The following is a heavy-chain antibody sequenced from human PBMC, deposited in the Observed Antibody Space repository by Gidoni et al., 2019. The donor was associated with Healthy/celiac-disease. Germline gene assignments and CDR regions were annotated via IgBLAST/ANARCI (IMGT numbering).Heavy chain of an antibody. CDR2: IYYSWST. J-gene: IGHJ4*02. CDR3: AREAAVAGTPMEFDY. D-gene: IGHD6-19*01. Sequence: QVQLQESGPGLVKPSQTLSLTRTVSGGSISSGGYYWSWFRQHPGKGLEWIGYIYYSWSTYYNPSLKSRVTISVDTSKNQFSLKLSSVTAADTAVYYCAREAAVAGTPMEFDYWGQGTLVTVSS. CDR1: GGSISSGGYY. V-gene: IGHV4-31*03.